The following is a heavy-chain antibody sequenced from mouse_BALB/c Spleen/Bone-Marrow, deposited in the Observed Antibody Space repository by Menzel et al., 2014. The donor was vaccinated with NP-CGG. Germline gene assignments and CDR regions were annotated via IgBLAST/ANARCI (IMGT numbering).Heavy chain of an antibody. CDR3: ARNYYGSSAY. J-gene: IGHJ3*01. Sequence: VMLVESGPGLVQPSQSLSITCTVSGFSLTSYGVHWVRQSPGKGLEWLGVIWSGGSTDYNAAFISRLSISKDNSKSQVFSKMNSLQANDTAIYYCARNYYGSSAYWGQGTLVTVSA. CDR2: IWSGGST. D-gene: IGHD1-1*01. CDR1: GFSLTSYG. V-gene: IGHV2-2*02.